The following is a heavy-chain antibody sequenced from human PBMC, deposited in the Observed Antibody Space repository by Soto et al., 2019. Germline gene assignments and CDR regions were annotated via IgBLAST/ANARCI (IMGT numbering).Heavy chain of an antibody. V-gene: IGHV3-23*01. CDR2: ISGSGGST. Sequence: EVQLLESGGGLVQPGGSLRLSFAASGFTFSSYAMSWVRQAPGKGLEWVSGISGSGGSTYYADSGKGRFTISRDNSKNTLYLQTNSLRAEDTAVYYCAKERGYNYGYDAMDVWGQGTTVTVSS. D-gene: IGHD5-18*01. J-gene: IGHJ6*02. CDR1: GFTFSSYA. CDR3: AKERGYNYGYDAMDV.